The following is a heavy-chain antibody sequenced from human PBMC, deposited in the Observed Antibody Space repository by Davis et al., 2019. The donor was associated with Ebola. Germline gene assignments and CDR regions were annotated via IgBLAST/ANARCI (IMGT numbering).Heavy chain of an antibody. CDR2: ISTDGSDT. CDR1: GFIFSSYW. CDR3: ARRGYTSGWDY. V-gene: IGHV3-74*01. D-gene: IGHD6-19*01. Sequence: HTGGSLRLSCAASGFIFSSYWMHWVRQVPGKGLVWVSRISTDGSDTNYADSVKGRFTISRDNSKNTLYLQMNTLRTEDTAVYYCARRGYTSGWDYWGQGTLVTVSS. J-gene: IGHJ4*02.